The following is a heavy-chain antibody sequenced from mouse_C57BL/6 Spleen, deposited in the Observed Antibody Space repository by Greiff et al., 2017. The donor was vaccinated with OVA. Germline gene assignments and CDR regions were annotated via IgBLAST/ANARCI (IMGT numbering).Heavy chain of an antibody. CDR2: IDPETGGT. CDR1: GYTFTDYE. Sequence: QVQLQQSGAELVRPGASVTLSCKASGYTFTDYEMHWVKQTPVHGLEWIGAIDPETGGTAYNQKFKGKAILTADKSSSTAYMELRSLTSEDSAVYNCTRSEESWFAYWGQGTLVTVSA. J-gene: IGHJ3*01. V-gene: IGHV1-15*01. CDR3: TRSEESWFAY.